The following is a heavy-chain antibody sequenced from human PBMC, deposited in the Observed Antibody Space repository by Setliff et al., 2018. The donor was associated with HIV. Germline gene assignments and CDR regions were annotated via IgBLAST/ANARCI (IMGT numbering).Heavy chain of an antibody. CDR3: TRDGGGDYGVYAPDY. CDR1: GFSIDDYA. J-gene: IGHJ4*02. V-gene: IGHV3-49*03. CDR2: VRGIAYGGTT. Sequence: PGGSLRLSCTASGFSIDDYAMNWFRQAPGRGLEWVGLVRGIAYGGTTAYASSVRGRFTISRDDSKNIAYLQMNSLKTEDTAVYFCTRDGGGDYGVYAPDYWGQGTLVTVSS. D-gene: IGHD4-17*01.